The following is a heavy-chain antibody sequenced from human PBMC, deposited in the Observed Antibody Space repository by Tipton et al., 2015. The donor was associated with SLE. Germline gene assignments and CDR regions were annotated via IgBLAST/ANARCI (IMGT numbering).Heavy chain of an antibody. D-gene: IGHD4-23*01. J-gene: IGHJ5*02. CDR2: ISSHGGNS. V-gene: IGHV3-64*04. CDR3: ARDEWELFGFDP. Sequence: SLRLSCSASGFTFSSYAMYWVRQAPGKGLEYLSAISSHGGNSYYADSVKGRFTISRDNSKNTLYLQMNSLRAEDTAVYYCARDEWELFGFDPWGQGTLVTVSS. CDR1: GFTFSSYA.